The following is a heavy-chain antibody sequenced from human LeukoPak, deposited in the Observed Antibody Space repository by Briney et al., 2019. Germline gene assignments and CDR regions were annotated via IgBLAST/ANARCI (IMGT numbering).Heavy chain of an antibody. CDR2: ISGSGGST. CDR1: GFTFSSYA. Sequence: GGSLRLSCAASGFTFSSYAMSWVRQAPGKGLEWVSRISGSGGSTYYADSVKGRFTISRDISKNTLYLQMYSLRAEDTAVYYCAKGSSPVTDTYAFDYWGQGTLVTVSS. D-gene: IGHD5-18*01. CDR3: AKGSSPVTDTYAFDY. J-gene: IGHJ4*02. V-gene: IGHV3-23*01.